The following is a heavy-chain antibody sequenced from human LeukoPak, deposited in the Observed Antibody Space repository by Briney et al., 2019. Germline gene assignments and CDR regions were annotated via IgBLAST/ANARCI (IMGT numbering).Heavy chain of an antibody. CDR3: ARERRSSSTSCYVDY. V-gene: IGHV4-59*12. Sequence: SETLSLTCTVSGGSISSYYWSWIRQPPGKGLEWIGYIYYSGSTNYNPSLKSRVTISVDTSKNQFSLKLSSVTAADTAVYYCARERRSSSTSCYVDYWGQGTLVTVSS. J-gene: IGHJ4*02. CDR1: GGSISSYY. CDR2: IYYSGST. D-gene: IGHD2-2*01.